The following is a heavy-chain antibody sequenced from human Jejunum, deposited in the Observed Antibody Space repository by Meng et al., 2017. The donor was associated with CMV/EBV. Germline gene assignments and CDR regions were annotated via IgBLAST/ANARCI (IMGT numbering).Heavy chain of an antibody. V-gene: IGHV4-4*07. CDR2: FYSSDTY. CDR3: ARGPGASTREGFDY. CDR1: GGSINNYY. J-gene: IGHJ4*02. D-gene: IGHD1-26*01. Sequence: VQLQESGPGLVKPSETLSLTCTVSGGSINNYYWSWIRQSAEKGLEWIGRFYSSDTYNYHPSLNSRVTMSLDTSKNQFSLNLRSVTAADTAIYYCARGPGASTREGFDYWGLGTLVTVSS.